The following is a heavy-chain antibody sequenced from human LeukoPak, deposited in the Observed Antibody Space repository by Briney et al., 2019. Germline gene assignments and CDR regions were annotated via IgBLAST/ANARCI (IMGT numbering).Heavy chain of an antibody. CDR1: GYSFPRNG. D-gene: IGHD3-16*01. CDR3: ARDVNYAFDY. CDR2: ISANSGNT. Sequence: APVKVSCKPSGYSFPRNGISWVRQAPGQGLEWMGWISANSGNTNYAQKFQDRVTLTTDTSTSTAYMELRSLRSDDTAVYYCARDVNYAFDYWGQGTLVTVSS. J-gene: IGHJ4*02. V-gene: IGHV1-18*01.